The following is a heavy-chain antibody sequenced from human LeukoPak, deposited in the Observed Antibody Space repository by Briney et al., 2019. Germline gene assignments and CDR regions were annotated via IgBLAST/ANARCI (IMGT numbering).Heavy chain of an antibody. Sequence: ASVKVSCMASGYTFTGYYMHWVRQAPGQGLEWMGWINPNSGGTNYAQKFQGRVTMTRDTSISTAYMELSRLRSDDTAVYYCAREGEYCSSTSCYGWFDPWGQGTLVTVSS. CDR3: AREGEYCSSTSCYGWFDP. J-gene: IGHJ5*02. CDR2: INPNSGGT. CDR1: GYTFTGYY. V-gene: IGHV1-2*02. D-gene: IGHD2-2*01.